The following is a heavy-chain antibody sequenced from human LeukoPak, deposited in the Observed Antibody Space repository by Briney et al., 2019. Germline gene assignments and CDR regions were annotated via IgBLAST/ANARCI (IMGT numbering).Heavy chain of an antibody. CDR2: IYYSGST. D-gene: IGHD2-15*01. CDR3: ARALYCSGGSCYTGFGY. V-gene: IGHV4-59*08. J-gene: IGHJ4*02. Sequence: SETLSLTCTVSGGSISSYYWSWIRQPPGKGLEWIGYIYYSGSTYYNPSLKSRVTISVDTSKNQFSLKLSSVTAADTAVYYCARALYCSGGSCYTGFGYWGQGTLVTVSS. CDR1: GGSISSYY.